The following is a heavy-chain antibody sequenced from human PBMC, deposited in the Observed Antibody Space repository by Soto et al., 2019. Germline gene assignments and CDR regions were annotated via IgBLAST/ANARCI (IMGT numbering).Heavy chain of an antibody. Sequence: QVQLQESGPGLVKPSQTLSLTCTVSGGSISSGGYYWSWIRQHPGKGLEWIGYIYYSGSTYYNPSLKSRFTISVDTSKNRFSLKLSSVTAADTAVYYCARVAMVRGVIIPGLNWFDPWGQGTLVTVSS. CDR1: GGSISSGGYY. D-gene: IGHD3-10*01. CDR2: IYYSGST. J-gene: IGHJ5*02. CDR3: ARVAMVRGVIIPGLNWFDP. V-gene: IGHV4-31*03.